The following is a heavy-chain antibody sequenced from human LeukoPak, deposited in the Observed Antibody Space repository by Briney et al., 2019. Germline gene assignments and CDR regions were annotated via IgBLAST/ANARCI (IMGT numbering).Heavy chain of an antibody. Sequence: ASVKLSRKASGYTFTGYYMHWVRQAPGQGLEWMGWINPNSGGTNYAQKFQGRFTMTRDTSISTAYMELSRLRADDTAVYYCARPYCSSTSSYENRFDPCGQGTLVTVSS. CDR3: ARPYCSSTSSYENRFDP. V-gene: IGHV1-2*02. J-gene: IGHJ5*02. CDR2: INPNSGGT. CDR1: GYTFTGYY. D-gene: IGHD2-2*01.